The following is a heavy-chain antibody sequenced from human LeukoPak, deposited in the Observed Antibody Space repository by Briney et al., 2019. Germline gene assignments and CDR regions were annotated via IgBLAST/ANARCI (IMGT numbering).Heavy chain of an antibody. Sequence: GGSLRLSCVASGFTFSSYGMHWVRQAPGKGLEWLTFIRYDGTSKYYADSVKGRLTISRDNSRNTLYLQMNSLRAEDTAVYYCAKDRLRATLTSFDYWGQGTLVTVSS. CDR1: GFTFSSYG. CDR3: AKDRLRATLTSFDY. CDR2: IRYDGTSK. V-gene: IGHV3-30*02. J-gene: IGHJ4*02. D-gene: IGHD4-17*01.